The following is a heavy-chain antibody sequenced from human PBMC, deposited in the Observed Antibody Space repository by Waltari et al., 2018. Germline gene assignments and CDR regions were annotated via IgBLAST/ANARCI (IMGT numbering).Heavy chain of an antibody. V-gene: IGHV4-61*02. J-gene: IGHJ4*02. D-gene: IGHD7-27*01. Sequence: QVRLQESGPGLVKPSQTLSLTCPVPGGSISSGSYYWSWIRQPAGKGLEWIGRIYTSGSTNYNPSLKSRVTISVDTSKNQFSLKLSSVTAADTAVYYCARETGGSGDDYWGQGTLVTVSS. CDR2: IYTSGST. CDR3: ARETGGSGDDY. CDR1: GGSISSGSYY.